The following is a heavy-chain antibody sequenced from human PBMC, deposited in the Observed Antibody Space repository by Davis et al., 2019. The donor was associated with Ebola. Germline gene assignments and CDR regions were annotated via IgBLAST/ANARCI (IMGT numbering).Heavy chain of an antibody. Sequence: GESLKISCAASGFTFSSYGMHWVRQAPGKGLEWVAVISYDGSNKYYADSVKGRFTISRDNSKNTLYLQMNSLRAEDTAVYYCAKEGGGDDYEIVFHWYFDLWGRGTLVTVSS. J-gene: IGHJ2*01. CDR1: GFTFSSYG. V-gene: IGHV3-30*18. CDR3: AKEGGGDDYEIVFHWYFDL. D-gene: IGHD5-24*01. CDR2: ISYDGSNK.